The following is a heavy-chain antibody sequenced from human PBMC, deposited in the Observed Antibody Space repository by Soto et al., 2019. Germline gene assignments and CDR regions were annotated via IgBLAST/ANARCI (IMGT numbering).Heavy chain of an antibody. CDR2: IIPALGTA. CDR1: GGTFSSHT. V-gene: IGHV1-69*08. Sequence: QDQLVQSGAEVKKPGSSVKVSCKASGGTFSSHTFSWVRQAPGQGLEWMGRIIPALGTATYAQKFQGRVTITADESATTVYMELNSLRSEDTAVYYSARPDFGDYWYFDLWGRGTLVTVSS. J-gene: IGHJ2*01. CDR3: ARPDFGDYWYFDL. D-gene: IGHD4-17*01.